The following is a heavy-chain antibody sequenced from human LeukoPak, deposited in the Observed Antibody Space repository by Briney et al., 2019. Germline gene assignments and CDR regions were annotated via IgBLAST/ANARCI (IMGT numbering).Heavy chain of an antibody. D-gene: IGHD2/OR15-2a*01. CDR2: IKPNSGDT. CDR3: ARLSGHPAY. V-gene: IGHV1-2*02. CDR1: GYTFTGYY. J-gene: IGHJ4*02. Sequence: AASVKVSCKASGYTFTGYYIHWVRQAPGQGLEWMGWIKPNSGDTNYARKFQGRVTMTRDASISTAYMELSRLTSDDTAVYYCARLSGHPAYWGQGTLVTVSS.